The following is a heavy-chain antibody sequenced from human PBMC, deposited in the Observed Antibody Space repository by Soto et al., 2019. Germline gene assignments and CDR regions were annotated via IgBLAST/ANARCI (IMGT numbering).Heavy chain of an antibody. V-gene: IGHV1-3*01. CDR3: ARDLVYYYFDY. Sequence: GASVKVSCKVSGYTLTELSMHWVRQAPGQRLERMGWINAGNGNTKYSQKFQGRVTITGDTSASTAYMELSSLRSEDTAVYYCARDLVYYYFDYWGQGTLVTVSS. J-gene: IGHJ4*02. CDR1: GYTLTELS. D-gene: IGHD2-8*01. CDR2: INAGNGNT.